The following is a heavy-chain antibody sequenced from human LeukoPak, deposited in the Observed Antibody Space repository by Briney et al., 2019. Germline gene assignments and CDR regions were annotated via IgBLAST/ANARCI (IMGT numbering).Heavy chain of an antibody. J-gene: IGHJ4*02. D-gene: IGHD6-13*01. CDR3: ARHGQTYSNSFDY. V-gene: IGHV4-59*08. CDR2: IYYSGST. CDR1: GGSISNYF. Sequence: SSETLSLTCTVSGGSISNYFWSWIRQPPGKGLEWIGYIYYSGSTNCNPSLKSRVTISIDTSKNQFSLKLSSVTAADTAVYYCARHGQTYSNSFDYWGQGSLVTVSS.